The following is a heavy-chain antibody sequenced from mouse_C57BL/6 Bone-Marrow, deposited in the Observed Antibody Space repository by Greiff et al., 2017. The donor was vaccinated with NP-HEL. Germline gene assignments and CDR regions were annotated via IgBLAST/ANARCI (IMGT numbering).Heavy chain of an antibody. Sequence: QVQLQQSGPELVKPGASVKISCKASGYSFTSYYIHWVKQRPGQGLEWIGWIYPGSGNTKYNEKFKGKATLTADTSSSTAYMQLSSLTSEDSAVYYCAPTVVESKYAMDYWGQGTSVTVSS. CDR3: APTVVESKYAMDY. V-gene: IGHV1-66*01. D-gene: IGHD1-1*01. CDR2: IYPGSGNT. CDR1: GYSFTSYY. J-gene: IGHJ4*01.